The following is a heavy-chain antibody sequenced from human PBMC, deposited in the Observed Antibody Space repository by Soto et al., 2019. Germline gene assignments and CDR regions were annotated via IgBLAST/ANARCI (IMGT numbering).Heavy chain of an antibody. CDR2: ISGSGGTT. J-gene: IGHJ5*02. Sequence: GGSLRLSCAASGFTFSSYAMSWVRQAPGKGLEWVSAISGSGGTTDYAAPVKGRFTISRDDSKNTLYLQMNSLKTEDTAVYYCTTDSDFWNPLPPPWGQGTLVTVSS. CDR3: TTDSDFWNPLPPP. V-gene: IGHV3-23*01. CDR1: GFTFSSYA. D-gene: IGHD3-3*01.